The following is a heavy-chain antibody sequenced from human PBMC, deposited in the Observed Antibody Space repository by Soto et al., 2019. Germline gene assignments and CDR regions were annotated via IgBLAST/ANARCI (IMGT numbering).Heavy chain of an antibody. D-gene: IGHD1-26*01. V-gene: IGHV1-18*04. J-gene: IGHJ4*02. CDR3: AISGAGYQSALSRFDY. CDR2: ISVYNGKT. CDR1: GYRFTSYG. Sequence: ASVQLSCKASGYRFTSYGISWVRQAPGQGLEWMGWISVYNGKTNHAQKLQGRVTMTTDTSRSTAYMDLRSLGSDDTAVYYCAISGAGYQSALSRFDYCGQATLFTLSS.